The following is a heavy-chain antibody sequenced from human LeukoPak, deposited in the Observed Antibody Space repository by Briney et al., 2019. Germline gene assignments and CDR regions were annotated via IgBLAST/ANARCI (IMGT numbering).Heavy chain of an antibody. CDR1: GFTFSSYW. V-gene: IGHV3-7*03. CDR2: IRKDGSQK. D-gene: IGHD3-3*01. Sequence: PGGSLRLSCAASGFTFSSYWMSWVSQAQGKGLEWVANIRKDGSQKYYVDSVEGRFTISRDNAKNSLYLQMNTLRADDTAVYYSTRVSGGYDVSDYWGQGTLITVSS. J-gene: IGHJ4*02. CDR3: TRVSGGYDVSDY.